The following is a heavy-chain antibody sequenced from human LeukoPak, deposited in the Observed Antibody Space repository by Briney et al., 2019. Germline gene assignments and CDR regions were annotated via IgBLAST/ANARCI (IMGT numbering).Heavy chain of an antibody. J-gene: IGHJ4*02. CDR2: IKQDGSEK. D-gene: IGHD6-19*01. V-gene: IGHV3-7*01. CDR3: ARVWFSSGWYGDDY. Sequence: GGSLRLSCAASGFTFSSYWMSWVRQAPGKGLEWVANIKQDGSEKYYVDSVKGRFTISGDNAKNSLYLQMNSLRAEDTAVSYCARVWFSSGWYGDDYWGQGTLVTVSS. CDR1: GFTFSSYW.